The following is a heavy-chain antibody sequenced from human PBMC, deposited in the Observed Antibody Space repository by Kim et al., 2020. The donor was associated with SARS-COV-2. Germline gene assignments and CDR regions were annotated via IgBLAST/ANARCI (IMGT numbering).Heavy chain of an antibody. D-gene: IGHD2-8*01. CDR2: IKRKSDGETT. CDR1: GFTFSDAW. V-gene: IGHV3-15*01. J-gene: IGHJ4*02. Sequence: GGSLRLSCAASGFTFSDAWMSWVRQAPGKGLEWVGRIKRKSDGETTDYAGPVKGRFTISRDDSKNTLYLEMNNLKTKDTAEYYCATWTGVFWGQGTLVTVSS. CDR3: ATWTGVF.